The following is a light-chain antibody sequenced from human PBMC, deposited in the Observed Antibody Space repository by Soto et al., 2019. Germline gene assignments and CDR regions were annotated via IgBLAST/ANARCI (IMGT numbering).Light chain of an antibody. Sequence: EIVLTQSPGTLSLSPGERATLSCRASQSVSSSYLAWYQQKPGQAPRLLIYGTSSRATGIPDRFSGSGSGTDFSITISRLEPDDFAVYYCHQYGGSPTWTFDQGTKVEIK. CDR3: HQYGGSPTWT. J-gene: IGKJ1*01. CDR1: QSVSSSY. V-gene: IGKV3-20*01. CDR2: GTS.